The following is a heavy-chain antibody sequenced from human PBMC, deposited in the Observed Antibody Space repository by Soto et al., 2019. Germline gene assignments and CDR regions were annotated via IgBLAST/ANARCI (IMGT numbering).Heavy chain of an antibody. CDR2: ISTYKGNT. J-gene: IGHJ5*02. Sequence: ASLKVSCRASGYTFTSYGISWVRQARGQRVEWMGRISTYKGNTNQAQKVQGRVTMTTDTSTSTAYMERRSLRSDDTAVYYCARALGYSSSWNNWFDPWGQGTLVTVSS. CDR1: GYTFTSYG. CDR3: ARALGYSSSWNNWFDP. D-gene: IGHD6-13*01. V-gene: IGHV1-18*01.